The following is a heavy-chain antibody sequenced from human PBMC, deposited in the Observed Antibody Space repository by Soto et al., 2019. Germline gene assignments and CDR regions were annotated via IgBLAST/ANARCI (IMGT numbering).Heavy chain of an antibody. D-gene: IGHD6-25*01. CDR2: TKNKANSYTT. V-gene: IGHV3-72*01. CDR1: GFTFSDRY. CDR3: NIEAAYPGPDFDY. J-gene: IGHJ4*02. Sequence: GSLIISCAASGFTFSDRYMDWVRPGPGKGLEWVGRTKNKANSYTTEYAASVKGRFTISRDDSRNSVYLQMNSLKTDDTAVYYCNIEAAYPGPDFDYWGQGTLVTVSS.